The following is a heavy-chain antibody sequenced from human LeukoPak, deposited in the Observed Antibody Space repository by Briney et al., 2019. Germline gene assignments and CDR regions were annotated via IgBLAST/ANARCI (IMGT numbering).Heavy chain of an antibody. CDR2: INHSGST. Sequence: SETLSLTCAVYGGSFSGYYWSWMRQPPGKGLEWIGEINHSGSTNYNPSLKSRVTISVDTSKNQFSLKLSSVTAADTAVYYCARQTKKFRTTQYWGQGTLVTVSS. V-gene: IGHV4-34*01. CDR1: GGSFSGYY. CDR3: ARQTKKFRTTQY. J-gene: IGHJ4*02. D-gene: IGHD1-1*01.